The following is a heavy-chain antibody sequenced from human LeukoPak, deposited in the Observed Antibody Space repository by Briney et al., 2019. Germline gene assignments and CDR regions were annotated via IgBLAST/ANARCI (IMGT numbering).Heavy chain of an antibody. D-gene: IGHD2-21*02. CDR2: MNPNSGNT. CDR1: GYTFTSYD. J-gene: IGHJ4*02. Sequence: GASVKVSCKASGYTFTSYDINWVRQATGQGLEWMGWMNPNSGNTGYAQKFQGRVTMTRNTSISTAYMELSSLRSEDTAVYYCAKDHGNCGGDCNDYWGQGTLVTVSS. CDR3: AKDHGNCGGDCNDY. V-gene: IGHV1-8*01.